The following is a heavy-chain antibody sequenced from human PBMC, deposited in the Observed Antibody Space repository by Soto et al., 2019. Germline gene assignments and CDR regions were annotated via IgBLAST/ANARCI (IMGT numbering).Heavy chain of an antibody. CDR3: ARDLGGAVLWGNY. D-gene: IGHD3-10*01. V-gene: IGHV3-7*03. CDR1: GFTFSSHW. CDR2: IEQDGGEK. Sequence: EVQLVESGGGLVQPGGSLRLSCAASGFTFSSHWMNWVRQAPGKGLEWVANIEQDGGEKYYVDSVKGRFTISRDNAKNSLYLQMNSLRAEDTAVYYCARDLGGAVLWGNYWGQGTLVTVSS. J-gene: IGHJ4*02.